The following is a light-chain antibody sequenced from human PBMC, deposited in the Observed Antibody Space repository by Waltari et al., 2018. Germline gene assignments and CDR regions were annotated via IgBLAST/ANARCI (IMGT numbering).Light chain of an antibody. J-gene: IGLJ3*02. V-gene: IGLV2-11*01. CDR3: CSFAGSYTWV. CDR2: DVT. CDR1: SSDLGTYKY. Sequence: QSALTQPRSVSGSPGQSVTISCTGTSSDLGTYKYVSWYQHHPGKAPKLIIHDVTKRPAGVPDRFSGSKSGNTASLTISALQAEDEAEYFCCSFAGSYTWVFGGGTELTVL.